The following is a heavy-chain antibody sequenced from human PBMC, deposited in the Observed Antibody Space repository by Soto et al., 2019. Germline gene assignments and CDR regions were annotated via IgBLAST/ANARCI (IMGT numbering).Heavy chain of an antibody. J-gene: IGHJ4*02. CDR1: GGSISSGGYS. CDR3: ARAFGVVVPAYYFDY. V-gene: IGHV4-30-2*01. Sequence: PSETLSLTCAVSGGSISSGGYSWSWIRQPPGKGLEWIGFIYHSGSTYYNPSLKSRVTISVDRSKNQFSLKLSSVTAADTAVYYCARAFGVVVPAYYFDYWGQGTLVTVSS. D-gene: IGHD2-2*01. CDR2: IYHSGST.